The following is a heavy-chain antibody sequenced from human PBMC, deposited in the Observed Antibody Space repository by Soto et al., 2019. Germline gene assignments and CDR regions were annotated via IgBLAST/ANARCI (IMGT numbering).Heavy chain of an antibody. D-gene: IGHD3-3*01. CDR3: LRDIFGVVIFDS. J-gene: IGHJ4*02. V-gene: IGHV3-64D*06. CDR2: ISTNGRNT. CDR1: GFSFSDSA. Sequence: GSLRLSPSASGFSFSDSAMHWVRQAPGKRLEYVSAISTNGRNTYYADSVKGRFTISRDNSKNAVHLQMSSLRTEDTAIYYCLRDIFGVVIFDSWGQGT.